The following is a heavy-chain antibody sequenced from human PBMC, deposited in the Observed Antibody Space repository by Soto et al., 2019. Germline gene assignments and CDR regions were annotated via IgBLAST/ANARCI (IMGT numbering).Heavy chain of an antibody. D-gene: IGHD1-26*01. Sequence: PSVKVSCKASEYTFTSYYMHWVRQAPGQGLEWMGIINPSGSSTSYAQNFQGRVTMTRDTSTSTVYMELSSLRSEDTADYYCASGRVGATPLYYYAMDVWGQGTTVTVSS. CDR3: ASGRVGATPLYYYAMDV. CDR1: EYTFTSYY. V-gene: IGHV1-46*01. CDR2: INPSGSST. J-gene: IGHJ6*02.